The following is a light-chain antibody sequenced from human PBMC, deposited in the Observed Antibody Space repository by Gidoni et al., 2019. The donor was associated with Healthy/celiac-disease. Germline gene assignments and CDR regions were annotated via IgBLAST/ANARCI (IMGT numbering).Light chain of an antibody. CDR2: GAS. Sequence: EIVLTQSPGTLSLSPGERATLSCRACQSVSSSYLAWYQQKPGPAPRLLIYGASSRATGIPDRFRGSGSGTDFTLTISRLEPEDFAVYYCQQYGSSPRLTFGGGTKVEIK. J-gene: IGKJ4*01. CDR1: QSVSSSY. V-gene: IGKV3-20*01. CDR3: QQYGSSPRLT.